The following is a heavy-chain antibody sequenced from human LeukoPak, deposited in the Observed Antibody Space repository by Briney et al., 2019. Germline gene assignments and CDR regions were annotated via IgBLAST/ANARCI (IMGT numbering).Heavy chain of an antibody. J-gene: IGHJ4*02. V-gene: IGHV4-59*01. CDR1: GGSISGYY. CDR2: IPYSGST. Sequence: SETLSLTCTVSGGSISGYYWSWIRQPPGKGLEWVGYIPYSGSTNYNPSLNSRVTISVDTSKNQFSLKLSSVTAADTAIYYCARDGRAGSLFAYWGQGTLVTVSS. CDR3: ARDGRAGSLFAY. D-gene: IGHD6-19*01.